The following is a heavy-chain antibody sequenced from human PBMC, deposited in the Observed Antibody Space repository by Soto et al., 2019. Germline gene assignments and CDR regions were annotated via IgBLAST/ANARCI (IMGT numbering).Heavy chain of an antibody. Sequence: GGSLRLSRAASGFTFTNYAMSWVRQAPGKGLEWVSAISGGGGATYYADSVKGRFTISRDNSKSTLYLQMNSLRAEDTAVYYCAKDYYDSRGYSLYWGQGTLVTVSS. CDR3: AKDYYDSRGYSLY. D-gene: IGHD3-22*01. CDR2: ISGGGGAT. V-gene: IGHV3-23*01. J-gene: IGHJ4*02. CDR1: GFTFTNYA.